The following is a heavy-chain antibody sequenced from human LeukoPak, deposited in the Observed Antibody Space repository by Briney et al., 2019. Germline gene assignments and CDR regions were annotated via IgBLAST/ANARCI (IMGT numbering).Heavy chain of an antibody. J-gene: IGHJ3*02. Sequence: GGSLRLSCAASGFTFSSYAMSWVRQAPGKGLEWVSGISGSGGSTYYADSVKGRFTISRDNSKKTLYLQMNSLRAEDTAVYYCARGGSYLSAFDIWGQGTMVTVSS. V-gene: IGHV3-23*01. CDR1: GFTFSSYA. D-gene: IGHD1-26*01. CDR3: ARGGSYLSAFDI. CDR2: ISGSGGST.